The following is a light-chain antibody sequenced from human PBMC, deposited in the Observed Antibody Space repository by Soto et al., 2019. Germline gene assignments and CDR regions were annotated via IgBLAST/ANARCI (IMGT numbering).Light chain of an antibody. V-gene: IGKV1-5*03. CDR2: KAS. CDR1: QTISSW. Sequence: DIQMTQSPSTLSVSVGERVTITCRASQTISSWLAWYQQKPGKAPKLLIYKASTLKSGVPSRFSGSGSGTEFTLTISSLQSEDFAVYYCQQYNNWPPTFGQGTRLEVK. CDR3: QQYNNWPPT. J-gene: IGKJ5*01.